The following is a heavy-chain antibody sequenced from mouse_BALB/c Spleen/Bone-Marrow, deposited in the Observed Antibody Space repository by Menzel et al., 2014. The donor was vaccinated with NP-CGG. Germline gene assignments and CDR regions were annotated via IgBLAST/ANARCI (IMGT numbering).Heavy chain of an antibody. Sequence: EVQLVESGGGLVQPGGSMKLSCVASGFTFSNYWMNWVRQSPEKGLEWVAEIRLESNNYATHYAESVKGRFTISSADSKISVYLQMNNLIAEDTGIYYCGRSGAFAYWGQGTLVTVSA. CDR2: IRLESNNYAT. CDR1: GFTFSNYW. V-gene: IGHV6-6*02. D-gene: IGHD1-3*01. CDR3: GRSGAFAY. J-gene: IGHJ3*01.